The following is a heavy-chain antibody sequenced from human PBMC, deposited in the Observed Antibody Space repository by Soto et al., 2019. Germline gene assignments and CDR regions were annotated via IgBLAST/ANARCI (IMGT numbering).Heavy chain of an antibody. CDR2: INSDGSST. J-gene: IGHJ1*01. CDR1: GFTFSSYW. Sequence: EVQLVESGGGLVQPGGSLRLSCAASGFTFSSYWMHWVRQAPGKGLVWVSRINSDGSSTSYADSVKGRFTISRANAKNTLYLQMNSLSAEDTAVYYCARVYSSGWYEGGFQHWGQGTLVTVSS. V-gene: IGHV3-74*01. D-gene: IGHD6-19*01. CDR3: ARVYSSGWYEGGFQH.